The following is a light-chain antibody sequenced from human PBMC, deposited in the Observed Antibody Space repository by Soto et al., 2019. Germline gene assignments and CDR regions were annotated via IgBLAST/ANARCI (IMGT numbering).Light chain of an antibody. J-gene: IGLJ1*01. CDR3: GASDSSLSDYV. CDR2: DND. V-gene: IGLV1-51*01. Sequence: QSVLTQPPSVSAAPGQKVTISCSGSSSNIGSNFVAWYQQLPGTAPKLLIFDNDNRPSGIPDRFSGSKSGTSATLGIAGLQTGDEADYYCGASDSSLSDYVFGIGTKVTVL. CDR1: SSNIGSNF.